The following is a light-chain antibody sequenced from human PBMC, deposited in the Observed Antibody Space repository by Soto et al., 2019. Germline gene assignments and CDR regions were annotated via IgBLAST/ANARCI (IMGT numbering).Light chain of an antibody. J-gene: IGLJ1*01. CDR2: DVN. CDR3: SSWTSGATYV. CDR1: SSDVGAYNY. V-gene: IGLV2-14*03. Sequence: QSALTQPASVSGSPGQSITISCAGTSSDVGAYNYVSWYQHHPGKDPKLMIYDVNNRPSGDSNRFSGSKSGNTDSLTISGLQAEDEADYYCSSWTSGATYVFGSGTKLTVL.